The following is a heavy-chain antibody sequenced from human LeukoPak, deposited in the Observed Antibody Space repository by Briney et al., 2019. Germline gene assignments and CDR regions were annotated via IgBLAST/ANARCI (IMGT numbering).Heavy chain of an antibody. CDR1: GYSITSGYY. D-gene: IGHD4-11*01. V-gene: IGHV4-38-2*01. Sequence: SETLSLTCAVSGYSITSGYYWAWIRQPPGKGLEWIGNIYHSGSTYYNASLKSRVTISVDTSKNQYSLKLSSVTAADTAVYYCARRYSNYFFDYWGQGTLVTVSS. CDR3: ARRYSNYFFDY. CDR2: IYHSGST. J-gene: IGHJ4*02.